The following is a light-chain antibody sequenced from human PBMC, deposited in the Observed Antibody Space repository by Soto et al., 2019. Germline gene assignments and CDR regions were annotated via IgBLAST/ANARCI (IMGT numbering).Light chain of an antibody. Sequence: QSVLTQPPSVSGSPGQSVTISCTGTSSDVGGYNSVSWYQQHPGKAPKLMIYDVSKRPSGVPDRFSGSKSGNTASLTISGLQAEDEADYYCCSYAGNYILVFGGGTKLTVL. V-gene: IGLV2-11*01. CDR1: SSDVGGYNS. CDR2: DVS. CDR3: CSYAGNYILV. J-gene: IGLJ2*01.